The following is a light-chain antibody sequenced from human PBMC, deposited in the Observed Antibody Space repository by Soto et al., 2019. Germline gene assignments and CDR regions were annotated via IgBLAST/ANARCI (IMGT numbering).Light chain of an antibody. J-gene: IGKJ4*01. V-gene: IGKV3-11*01. Sequence: IVLAQSPATLSLSPGERANLSCRASQRVGNLLAWYQQKPDQAPRLLIFEASTRATGVPVRISGSGSGTDFTLPVSSLEPEDFAVYYCQQYKNWPPPTFGGGTKVQIK. CDR2: EAS. CDR1: QRVGNL. CDR3: QQYKNWPPPT.